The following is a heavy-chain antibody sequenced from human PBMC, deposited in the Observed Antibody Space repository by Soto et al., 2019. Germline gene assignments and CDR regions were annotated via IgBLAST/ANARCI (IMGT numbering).Heavy chain of an antibody. D-gene: IGHD4-4*01. CDR3: ARTTGRHLDF. J-gene: IGHJ4*02. CDR2: IDYSGTA. V-gene: IGHV4-39*01. Sequence: QLQLQESGPGLVKPWETLSLTCTVSYGSISVSNVFWGWVRQPPGKGLEWIGNIDYSGTAYFNPSLGTRVTFPVDTSKNQFSLTLYSVTAADTGVYYCARTTGRHLDFWGQGILVTVSS. CDR1: YGSISVSNVF.